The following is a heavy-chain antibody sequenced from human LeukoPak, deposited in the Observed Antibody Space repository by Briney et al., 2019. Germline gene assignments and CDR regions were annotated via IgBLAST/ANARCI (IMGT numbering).Heavy chain of an antibody. CDR1: GYTFTSYG. V-gene: IGHV1-18*01. D-gene: IGHD6-19*01. J-gene: IGHJ4*02. CDR2: ISAYNGNT. CDR3: ARDGLRIAVAGTLDY. Sequence: ASVKVSCKASGYTFTSYGISWVRQAPGQGLEWMGWISAYNGNTNYAQKLQGRVTMTTDTCTSTAYMELRSLRSDDTAVYYCARDGLRIAVAGTLDYWGQGTLVTVSS.